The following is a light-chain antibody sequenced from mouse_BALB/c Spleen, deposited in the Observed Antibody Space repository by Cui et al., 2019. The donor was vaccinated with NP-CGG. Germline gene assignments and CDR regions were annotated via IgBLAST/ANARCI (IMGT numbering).Light chain of an antibody. V-gene: IGLV1*01. Sequence: PVLTQEPAPTTSPGETVTLTCRSSTGAVTTSNYANWVQEKPDHLFTGLIGGTNNRAPGVPARFSGSLIGDKAALTITGAQTEDEAIYFCALWYSNHWVFGGGTKLTVL. CDR1: TGAVTTSNY. CDR2: GTN. CDR3: ALWYSNHWV. J-gene: IGLJ1*01.